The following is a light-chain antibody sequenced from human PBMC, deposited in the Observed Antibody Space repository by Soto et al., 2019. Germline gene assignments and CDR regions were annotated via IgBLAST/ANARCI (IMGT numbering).Light chain of an antibody. CDR1: QSVSSS. Sequence: DIVLTQSPATLSLSPGERATLSCRASQSVSSSLAWYQQKPGQAPRLLIYDASNRATGIPARFSGSGSGTDFTLTISSLEPEDFAVYYCQQRSNWPLTF. CDR3: QQRSNWPLT. V-gene: IGKV3-11*01. CDR2: DAS. J-gene: IGKJ3*01.